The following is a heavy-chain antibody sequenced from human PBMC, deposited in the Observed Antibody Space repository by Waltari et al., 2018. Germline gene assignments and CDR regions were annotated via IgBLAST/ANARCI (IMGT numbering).Heavy chain of an antibody. Sequence: EVQLVESGGGLIQPGGSLRLSWTGSELTLSKYQMTWLRQAPGKGLEWVSFINPGTAIYYADSVKGRFTLTRDTAKNSLYLQMNSLRAEDTAIYYCTQLGGYGDRDYWGQGTLVTVSS. D-gene: IGHD4-17*01. J-gene: IGHJ4*02. CDR3: TQLGGYGDRDY. V-gene: IGHV3-48*03. CDR1: ELTLSKYQ. CDR2: INPGTAI.